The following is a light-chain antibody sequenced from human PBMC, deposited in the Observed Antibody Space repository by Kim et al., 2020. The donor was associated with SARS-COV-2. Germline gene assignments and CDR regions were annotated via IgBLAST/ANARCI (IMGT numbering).Light chain of an antibody. V-gene: IGKV1-39*01. CDR1: QSISSY. J-gene: IGKJ5*01. CDR3: QQSYSTPIT. CDR2: AAS. Sequence: ASGGDRSTITCRSSQSISSYLKWYQQNPGKAPKLLIYAASSLQSGVSSRFSGSGSGTDFTLTISSLQPEDFASYYCQQSYSTPITFGQGTRLEI.